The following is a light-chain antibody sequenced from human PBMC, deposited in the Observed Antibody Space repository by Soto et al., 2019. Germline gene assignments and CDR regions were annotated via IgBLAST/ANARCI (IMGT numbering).Light chain of an antibody. CDR3: QQYLTSPTWT. CDR2: GAS. V-gene: IGKV3-20*01. Sequence: EIVLTQSPGTLSLSPGEKATLSCRASQSVSNNYLAWYQQKPGQAPRLLIYGASSRATGIPDRFSGSGSGTDFTLTISRLEPEDFVLYYCQQYLTSPTWTFGQGTKVEI. CDR1: QSVSNNY. J-gene: IGKJ1*01.